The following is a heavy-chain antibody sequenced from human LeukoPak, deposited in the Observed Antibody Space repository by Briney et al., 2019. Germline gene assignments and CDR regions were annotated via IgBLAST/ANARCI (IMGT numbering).Heavy chain of an antibody. V-gene: IGHV3-48*03. CDR2: ISSRGSTI. J-gene: IGHJ6*02. CDR1: GFTFNTYE. Sequence: GGSLRLSCAASGFTFNTYEMNWVRQAPGKGLEWVSYISSRGSTIYYADSVKGRFTISRDNAKTSLYLQINSLRAEDTAVYYCARTWGMDVWGQGTTVTVSS. CDR3: ARTWGMDV.